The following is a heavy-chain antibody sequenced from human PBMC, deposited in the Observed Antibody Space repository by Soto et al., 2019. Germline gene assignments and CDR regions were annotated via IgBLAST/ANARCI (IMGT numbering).Heavy chain of an antibody. D-gene: IGHD4-17*01. V-gene: IGHV3-33*01. CDR2: IWYDGTQK. Sequence: ESVGGVVQPGRSLRLSCEASGFTFNTYSMHWVRQPPGKGLEWLAAIWYDGTQKYYADSVKGRFIISRDNSKKTLYLEMNSLRAEDTAVYYCARAGVTTVTGLWHFDSWGQGTLVTVSS. CDR1: GFTFNTYS. J-gene: IGHJ4*02. CDR3: ARAGVTTVTGLWHFDS.